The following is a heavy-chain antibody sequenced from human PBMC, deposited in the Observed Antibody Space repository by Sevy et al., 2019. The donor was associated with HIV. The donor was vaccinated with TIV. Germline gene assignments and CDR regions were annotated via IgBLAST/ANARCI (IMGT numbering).Heavy chain of an antibody. D-gene: IGHD3-9*01. J-gene: IGHJ4*02. Sequence: GGSLRLSCAASGFTFSNAWMSWVRQAPGKGLEWVGRIKSKTDGGTTDYAAPVKGRLTISRDDSKNTLYLKINSLKTEDTAVYYCTTGNVLRYFDWLSPFDYWGQGTLVTVSS. CDR1: GFTFSNAW. CDR2: IKSKTDGGTT. V-gene: IGHV3-15*01. CDR3: TTGNVLRYFDWLSPFDY.